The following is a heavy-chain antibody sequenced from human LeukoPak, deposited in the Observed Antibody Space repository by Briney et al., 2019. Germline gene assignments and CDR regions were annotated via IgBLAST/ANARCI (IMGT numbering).Heavy chain of an antibody. V-gene: IGHV3-9*01. D-gene: IGHD2-2*01. J-gene: IGHJ6*02. Sequence: GGSLRLSCAASGFTFDDYATHWVRHAPGKGLEGVSGISWNSGSIGYADSVKGRFTISRDNAKNSLYLQMNSLRAEDTALYYCAKDIGHIVVVPAAIPYYDGMDVWGQGTTVTVSS. CDR1: GFTFDDYA. CDR2: ISWNSGSI. CDR3: AKDIGHIVVVPAAIPYYDGMDV.